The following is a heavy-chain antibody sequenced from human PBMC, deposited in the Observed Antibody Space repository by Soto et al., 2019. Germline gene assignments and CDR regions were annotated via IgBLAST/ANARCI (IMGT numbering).Heavy chain of an antibody. CDR3: TRDNGYYDSSGTTFDP. V-gene: IGHV3-49*03. CDR1: GFTFGDYA. J-gene: IGHJ5*02. D-gene: IGHD3-22*01. CDR2: IRSKAYGGTT. Sequence: PGGSLRLSCTASGFTFGDYAMSWFRQAPGKGLEWVGFIRSKAYGGTTEYAASVKGRFTISRDDSKSIAYLQMNSLKTEDTAVYYCTRDNGYYDSSGTTFDPWGQGTLVTVS.